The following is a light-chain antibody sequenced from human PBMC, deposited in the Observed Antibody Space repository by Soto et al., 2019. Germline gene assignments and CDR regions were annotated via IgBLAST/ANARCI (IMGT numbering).Light chain of an antibody. V-gene: IGKV3D-20*02. CDR3: QQRYIWLT. CDR1: QSVSSSY. J-gene: IGKJ4*01. CDR2: DTS. Sequence: EIVMTQSPATLSVSPGERATLSCRASQSVSSSYLAWYHHKPGQAPRLLIYDTSNRATGIPARFTGSGSGTDFTLTISSLEPEDSAMYYCQQRYIWLTFGGGTKVDI.